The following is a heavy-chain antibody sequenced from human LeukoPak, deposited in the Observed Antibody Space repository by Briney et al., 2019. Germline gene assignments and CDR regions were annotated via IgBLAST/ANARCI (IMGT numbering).Heavy chain of an antibody. J-gene: IGHJ4*02. V-gene: IGHV3-23*01. CDR3: ANRPWGGWYFDY. CDR1: GFTFSSYA. Sequence: GGSLRLSCAASGFTFSSYAMSWVRQAPGKGLEWVSAISGSGGSTYYADSVKGRFTISRDNSKNTLYLQMNSLRAEDTAVYYCANRPWGGWYFDYWGQGTLVTVSS. CDR2: ISGSGGST. D-gene: IGHD6-19*01.